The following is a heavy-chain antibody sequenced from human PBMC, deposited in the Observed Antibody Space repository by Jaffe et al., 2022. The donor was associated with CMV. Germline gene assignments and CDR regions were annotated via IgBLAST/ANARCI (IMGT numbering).Heavy chain of an antibody. CDR1: GGSFSGYY. CDR3: ARWTYYYDQLDY. Sequence: QVQLQQWGAGLLKPSETLSLTCAVYGGSFSGYYWSWIRQPPGKGLEWIGEINHSGSTNYNPSLKSRVTISVDTSKNQFSLKLSSVTAADTAVYYCARWTYYYDQLDYWGQGTLVTVSS. D-gene: IGHD3-22*01. CDR2: INHSGST. V-gene: IGHV4-34*01. J-gene: IGHJ4*02.